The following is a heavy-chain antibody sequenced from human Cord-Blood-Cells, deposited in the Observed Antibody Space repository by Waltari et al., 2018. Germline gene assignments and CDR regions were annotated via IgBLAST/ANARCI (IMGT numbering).Heavy chain of an antibody. CDR2: MNPNSGNT. V-gene: IGHV1-8*01. J-gene: IGHJ4*02. D-gene: IGHD6-6*01. CDR1: GYPFSRYA. CDR3: ATGSSSSDY. Sequence: QVQLVQSAAEVTKPGAPVKVSCKASGYPFSRYAINWVRQATGQGLEWMGWMNPNSGNTGYAQKFQGRVTMTRNTSISTAYMELSSLRSEDTAVYYCATGSSSSDYWGQGTLVTVSS.